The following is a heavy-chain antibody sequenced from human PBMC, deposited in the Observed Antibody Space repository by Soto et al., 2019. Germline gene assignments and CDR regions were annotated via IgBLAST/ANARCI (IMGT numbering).Heavy chain of an antibody. CDR3: ARGGGSTKVDY. J-gene: IGHJ4*02. D-gene: IGHD2-2*01. CDR1: GGSITSSGYY. V-gene: IGHV4-31*03. Sequence: QVQLQESGPGLVKPSQTLSLTCTVSGGSITSSGYYWSWIRQHPGEGLEWIGFTSNSGSTSYNPSLNSRVTISVDSSSHQFSLNLKSVTAADTAVYYCARGGGSTKVDYWSQGTLVTVSP. CDR2: TSNSGST.